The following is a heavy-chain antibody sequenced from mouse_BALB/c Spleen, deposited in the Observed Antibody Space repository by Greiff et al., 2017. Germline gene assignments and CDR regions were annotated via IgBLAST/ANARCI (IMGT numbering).Heavy chain of an antibody. V-gene: IGHV2-6-7*01. CDR3: ARDQWLLHAMDY. D-gene: IGHD2-3*01. CDR2: IWGDGST. CDR1: GFSLTGYG. Sequence: QVQLKESGPGLVAPSQSLSITCTVSGFSLTGYGVNWVRQPPGKGLEWLGMIWGDGSTDYNSALTSRLRISKDNSKSQVFLKMNSLQTDDTARYYCARDQWLLHAMDYWGQGTSVTVSS. J-gene: IGHJ4*01.